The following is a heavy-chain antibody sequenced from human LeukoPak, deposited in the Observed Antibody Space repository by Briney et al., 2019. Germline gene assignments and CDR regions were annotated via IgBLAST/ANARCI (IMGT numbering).Heavy chain of an antibody. CDR1: GFTFSSYS. J-gene: IGHJ6*03. Sequence: PGGSLRLSCAASGFTFSSYSMSWVRQAPGKGLEWVSSISGSGGGTYYADSVKGRFIISRDNSKNTLYLQMNSLRAEDTAVYYCAKRGCSGTSCYAGYYYMDVWGKGTTVTISS. V-gene: IGHV3-23*01. CDR3: AKRGCSGTSCYAGYYYMDV. D-gene: IGHD2-2*01. CDR2: ISGSGGGT.